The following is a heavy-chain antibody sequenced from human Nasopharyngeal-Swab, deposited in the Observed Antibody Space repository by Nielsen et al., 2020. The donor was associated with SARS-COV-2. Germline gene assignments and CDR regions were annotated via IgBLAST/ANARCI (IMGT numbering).Heavy chain of an antibody. CDR3: ARERGGGYGDY. Sequence: LSLACATSGFTFSPYTMTWVRQAPGKGLQWISYITSGNSVQYADSVRGRFTISRDNAKNSLYLQMNSLTAEDTAVYYCARERGGGYGDYWGQGTLVTVSS. J-gene: IGHJ4*02. CDR1: GFTFSPYT. V-gene: IGHV3-48*04. CDR2: ITSGNSV. D-gene: IGHD5-12*01.